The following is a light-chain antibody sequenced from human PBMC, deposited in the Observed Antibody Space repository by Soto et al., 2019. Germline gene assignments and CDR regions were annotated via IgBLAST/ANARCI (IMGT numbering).Light chain of an antibody. J-gene: IGKJ5*01. CDR1: QSVSTN. V-gene: IGKV3-15*01. Sequence: VMTQSPATLSVSPVEGGSLSCMASQSVSTNLAWFQQKPGQTPRLLFNGASTRATGIPARFTGSGSGTEFILTISSLQSEDFAVYYCQQYHNWPLTFGQGTRLEIK. CDR2: GAS. CDR3: QQYHNWPLT.